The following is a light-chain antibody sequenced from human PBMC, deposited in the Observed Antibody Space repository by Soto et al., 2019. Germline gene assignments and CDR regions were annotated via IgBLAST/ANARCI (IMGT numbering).Light chain of an antibody. J-gene: IGLJ1*01. V-gene: IGLV2-23*02. CDR3: CSYAGDSTFV. CDR2: EAT. Sequence: QSVLTQPASVPGSPGQSITISCTDTDGYVGSYTLVSWYQQHPGEAPKLLIYEATKRPSGVSYRFSGSKSGNTASLTISGLQAEDEADYYCCSYAGDSTFVFGSGTKVTVL. CDR1: DGYVGSYTL.